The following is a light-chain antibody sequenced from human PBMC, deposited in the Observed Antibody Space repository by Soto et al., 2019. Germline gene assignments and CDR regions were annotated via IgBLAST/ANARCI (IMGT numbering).Light chain of an antibody. V-gene: IGLV2-14*01. Sequence: QSALTQPASVSGSPGQSITIACTGTSSDIGGYNFVSWYQQHPGKAPKLLIYDVGNRPSGVSNRFSGSKSGNTASLTISRLHAEDEAHYYCNSYRTVSTYVFGTGTKLTVL. CDR1: SSDIGGYNF. CDR2: DVG. CDR3: NSYRTVSTYV. J-gene: IGLJ1*01.